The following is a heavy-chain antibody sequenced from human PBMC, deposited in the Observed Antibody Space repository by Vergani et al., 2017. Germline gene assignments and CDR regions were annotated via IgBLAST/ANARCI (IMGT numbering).Heavy chain of an antibody. D-gene: IGHD3-10*01. V-gene: IGHV4-39*07. J-gene: IGHJ4*02. CDR3: ATNPPSLLWFGENSYYFDY. CDR2: IYYSGST. CDR1: VGSISSSSYY. Sequence: QLQLQESGPGLVKPSETLSLTCTVSVGSISSSSYYWVWIRQPPGKGLEWIGSIYYSGSTYYNPSLKSRVTISVDTSKNQFSLKLSSVTAADTAVYYCATNPPSLLWFGENSYYFDYWGQGTLVTVSS.